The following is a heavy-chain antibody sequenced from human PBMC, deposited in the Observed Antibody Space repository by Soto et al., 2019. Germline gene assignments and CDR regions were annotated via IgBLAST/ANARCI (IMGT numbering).Heavy chain of an antibody. D-gene: IGHD2-21*01. V-gene: IGHV4-59*01. Sequence: QVQLQESGPGLVRPSETLSLTCTVSGGSITSYNWNWLRQPPGKALEWVGNVYNSGSTNYNPSLQSRVTITVDTSKNPFALKVNSVTAADTAVYYCARRAVVAVNGSLDNCLDPWCQGILVTVSS. J-gene: IGHJ5*02. CDR3: ARRAVVAVNGSLDNCLDP. CDR2: VYNSGST. CDR1: GGSITSYN.